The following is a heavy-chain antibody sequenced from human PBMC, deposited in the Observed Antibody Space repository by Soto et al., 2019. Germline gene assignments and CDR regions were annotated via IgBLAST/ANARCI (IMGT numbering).Heavy chain of an antibody. CDR3: ARRSGYDYVFDN. J-gene: IGHJ4*02. CDR2: INPDSGGT. V-gene: IGHV1-2*02. D-gene: IGHD5-12*01. Sequence: ASVKVSCKASGYTFAGYYVHWVRLAPGQGLEWMGWINPDSGGTNHAQKFQGRVTMTRDTSTSTAYMELSNLRSDDTAVYYCARRSGYDYVFDNWGQGTLVTVSS. CDR1: GYTFAGYY.